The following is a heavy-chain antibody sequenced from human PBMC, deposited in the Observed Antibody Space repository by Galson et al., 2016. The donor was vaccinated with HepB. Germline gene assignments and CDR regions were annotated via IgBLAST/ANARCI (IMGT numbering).Heavy chain of an antibody. Sequence: SLRLSCAASGFTVSNNYMSWVRQAPGKGLEWVSTIYSAGNTYYADSVKGRCIISRDNSKNTVYLQMNSLRAEDPALYYGAREGDPGSSHHYYYGMDVWGQGTTVTVSS. J-gene: IGHJ6*02. CDR1: GFTVSNNY. D-gene: IGHD3-10*01. V-gene: IGHV3-53*01. CDR2: IYSAGNT. CDR3: AREGDPGSSHHYYYGMDV.